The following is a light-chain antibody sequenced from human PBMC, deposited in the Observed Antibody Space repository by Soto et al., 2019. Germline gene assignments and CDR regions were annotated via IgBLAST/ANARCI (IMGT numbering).Light chain of an antibody. Sequence: EIVMTQSPATLSVSPGERATLSCRASQSVSSNLAWYQQKPGQAPRLLIYGASTRATGIPARFSGSGSGTEFTLTISSLQSEDFATYYCLQDYNYPRTFGQGTKVE. J-gene: IGKJ1*01. CDR1: QSVSSN. CDR2: GAS. CDR3: LQDYNYPRT. V-gene: IGKV3-15*01.